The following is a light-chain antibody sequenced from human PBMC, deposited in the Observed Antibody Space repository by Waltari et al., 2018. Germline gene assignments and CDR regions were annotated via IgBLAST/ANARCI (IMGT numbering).Light chain of an antibody. CDR1: TGPVTSGHY. CDR2: DTT. J-gene: IGLJ3*02. V-gene: IGLV7-46*01. CDR3: LLSYSGPRSWV. Sequence: QAVVTQEPSLTVSPGGTVTLTCGSSTGPVTSGHYAYGFQQKPGQAPRTLIYDTTNKESWTSARFSGSLLGGKATLTLSGAQPEDEAEYYCLLSYSGPRSWVFGGGTKLTVL.